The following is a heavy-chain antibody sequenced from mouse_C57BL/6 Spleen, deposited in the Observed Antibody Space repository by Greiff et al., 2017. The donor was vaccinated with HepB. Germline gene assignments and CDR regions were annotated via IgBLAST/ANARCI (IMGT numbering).Heavy chain of an antibody. CDR2: IWSDGST. V-gene: IGHV2-6-1*01. Sequence: VKLMESGPGLVAPSQSLSITCTVSGFSLTSYGVHWVRQPPGKGLEWLVVIWSDGSTTYNSALKSRLSISKDNSKSQVFLKMNSLQTDDTAMYYCARHGGYYGNYGAMDYWGQGTSVTVSS. D-gene: IGHD2-1*01. CDR1: GFSLTSYG. CDR3: ARHGGYYGNYGAMDY. J-gene: IGHJ4*01.